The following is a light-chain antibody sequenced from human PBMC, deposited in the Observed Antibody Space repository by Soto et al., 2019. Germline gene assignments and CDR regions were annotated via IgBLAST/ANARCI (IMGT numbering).Light chain of an antibody. V-gene: IGLV1-51*01. Sequence: QSVLTQPPSVSAAPGPKVTISCSGSSSNIGNNYVSWYQQLPGTAPKLRIYDNNKRPSGIPDRFSGSKSGTSATRGITGLQTGDEADYYCGTWDSSLSAGVFGGGTKLTVL. J-gene: IGLJ2*01. CDR1: SSNIGNNY. CDR3: GTWDSSLSAGV. CDR2: DNN.